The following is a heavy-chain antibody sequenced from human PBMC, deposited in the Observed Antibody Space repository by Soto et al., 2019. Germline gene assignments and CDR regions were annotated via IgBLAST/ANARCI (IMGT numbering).Heavy chain of an antibody. Sequence: PGGSLRLSCAASGFTFSTYAMSWVRQAPGKGLDWVSVISGSEDTTYYADSVRGRFTISRDNSKNTLYLQMNSLRAEDTAVYYCAIKGYCSRTTCFPPGWGQGTMVTVS. D-gene: IGHD2-2*01. J-gene: IGHJ3*01. CDR3: AIKGYCSRTTCFPPG. V-gene: IGHV3-23*01. CDR2: ISGSEDTT. CDR1: GFTFSTYA.